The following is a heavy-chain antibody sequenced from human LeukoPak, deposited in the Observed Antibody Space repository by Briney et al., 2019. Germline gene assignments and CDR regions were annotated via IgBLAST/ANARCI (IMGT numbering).Heavy chain of an antibody. D-gene: IGHD2-2*02. Sequence: ASVKVSCKASGYTFTGYYMHWVRQAPGQGLEWMGWINPNSGGTNYAQKFQGRVNMTRATSISTTYMELSSLRSDDTAVYYCARGATYQLLYDFDYWGQGTLVTVSS. J-gene: IGHJ4*02. CDR3: ARGATYQLLYDFDY. CDR2: INPNSGGT. V-gene: IGHV1-2*02. CDR1: GYTFTGYY.